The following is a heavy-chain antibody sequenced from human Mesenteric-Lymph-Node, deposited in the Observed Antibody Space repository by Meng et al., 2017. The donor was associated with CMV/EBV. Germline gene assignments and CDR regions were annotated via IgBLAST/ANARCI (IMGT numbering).Heavy chain of an antibody. Sequence: GSLRLSCTVSGGSISGYYWSWIRQSPGKGLEWMGYIYDSGSTHYNPSLKSRVTMSVDTSKNQFSLILSSVTAADTAVYYCARKGFSWFDPWGQGTLVTVSS. J-gene: IGHJ5*02. V-gene: IGHV4-59*01. CDR1: GGSISGYY. CDR3: ARKGFSWFDP. CDR2: IYDSGST.